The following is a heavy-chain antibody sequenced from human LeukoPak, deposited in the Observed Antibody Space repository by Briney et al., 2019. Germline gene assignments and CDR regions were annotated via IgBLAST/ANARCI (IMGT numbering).Heavy chain of an antibody. J-gene: IGHJ6*03. Sequence: PSETLSLTCAVYGGSFSGYYWSWIRQPPGKGLEWIGEINHSGSTNYNPSLKSRVTISVDTSKNQFSLKLSSVTAADTAVYYCARDLYYYDIFNKYYNYYMDVWGKGTTVTVSS. D-gene: IGHD3-22*01. V-gene: IGHV4-34*01. CDR1: GGSFSGYY. CDR3: ARDLYYYDIFNKYYNYYMDV. CDR2: INHSGST.